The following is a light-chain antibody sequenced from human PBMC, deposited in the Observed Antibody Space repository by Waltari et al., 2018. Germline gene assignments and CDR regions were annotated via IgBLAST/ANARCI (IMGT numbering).Light chain of an antibody. Sequence: SYARTPPPSVSVAPGQTARTTCSGDAWQKQYAHWSQQKPGQAPVMVIYKDNERPSGIPERFSGSSSGTTVTLTISGVQAEDEADYYCQSADSSGTWVFGGGTNLTVL. CDR2: KDN. CDR3: QSADSSGTWV. CDR1: AWQKQY. V-gene: IGLV3-25*03. J-gene: IGLJ3*02.